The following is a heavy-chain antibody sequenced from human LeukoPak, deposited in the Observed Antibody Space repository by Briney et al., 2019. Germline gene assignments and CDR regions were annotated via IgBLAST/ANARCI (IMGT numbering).Heavy chain of an antibody. CDR3: ATPAAASHDGFDI. CDR2: IWPGDSDT. Sequence: GESLKISCKASGYTFTNYWIGWARQVPGKGLEWMGIIWPGDSDTRYSPSFQGQVTVSVDKSISTAYLQWSSLRASDTAMYYCATPAAASHDGFDIWGQGTVVTVSS. J-gene: IGHJ3*02. D-gene: IGHD2-2*01. V-gene: IGHV5-51*01. CDR1: GYTFTNYW.